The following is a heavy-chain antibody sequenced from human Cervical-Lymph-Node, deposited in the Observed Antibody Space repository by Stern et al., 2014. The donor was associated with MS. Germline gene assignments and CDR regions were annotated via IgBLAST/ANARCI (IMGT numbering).Heavy chain of an antibody. CDR1: GASVSSDRNQ. D-gene: IGHD6-13*01. V-gene: IGHV4-61*01. CDR2: ISNSRTI. CDR3: AIHSSDWSHGRYSFDT. J-gene: IGHJ4*02. Sequence: QVQLQESGPGLVRPSETLSLTCAVSGASVSSDRNQWSWLRQPPGKEPEWIAYISNSRTINYNPSLKSRVTISMDSSKNQFSLRLTSVTPVDTAVYFCAIHSSDWSHGRYSFDTWGQGILVTVSA.